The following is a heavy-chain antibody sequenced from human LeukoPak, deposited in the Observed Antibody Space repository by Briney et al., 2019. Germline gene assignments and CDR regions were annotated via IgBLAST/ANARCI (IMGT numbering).Heavy chain of an antibody. CDR3: ARHEAAYYYYMDV. CDR2: IWPGDSVS. CDR1: GYDFAYFW. J-gene: IGHJ6*03. Sequence: GESLQISCKASGYDFAYFWIGWVRQMPGKGLEWMGIIWPGDSVSKYNPSFQGQVTISADKSISTAYLQWNSLKASHTAIYYCARHEAAYYYYMDVWGKGTTVTVSS. D-gene: IGHD6-13*01. V-gene: IGHV5-51*01.